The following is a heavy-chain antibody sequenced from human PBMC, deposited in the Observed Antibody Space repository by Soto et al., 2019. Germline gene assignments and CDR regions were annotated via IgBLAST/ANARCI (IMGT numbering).Heavy chain of an antibody. J-gene: IGHJ4*02. V-gene: IGHV1-24*01. CDR3: ATARDSGSYYGRRGYYFDY. CDR2: FDPEDGET. Sequence: ASVTVSCKVSVYTLTELSMHWVRQAPGKGLEWMGGFDPEDGETIYAQKFQGRVTMTEDTSTDTAYMELSSLRSEDTAVYYCATARDSGSYYGRRGYYFDYWGQGTLVTVSS. CDR1: VYTLTELS. D-gene: IGHD1-26*01.